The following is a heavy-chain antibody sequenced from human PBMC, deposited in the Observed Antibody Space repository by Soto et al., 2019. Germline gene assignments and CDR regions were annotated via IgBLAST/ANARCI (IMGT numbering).Heavy chain of an antibody. CDR3: ARGIKYGAYSRWFDP. CDR2: MNPNSGKT. D-gene: IGHD4-17*01. CDR1: GYTFTSYE. J-gene: IGHJ5*02. Sequence: ASVKVSCXASGYTFTSYEINWVRQATGQGLEYLGWMNPNSGKTAYVQKFQGRVTMTWDTSITTAYMELSSLRSEDTAVYFCARGIKYGAYSRWFDPWGQGTLVTVSS. V-gene: IGHV1-8*01.